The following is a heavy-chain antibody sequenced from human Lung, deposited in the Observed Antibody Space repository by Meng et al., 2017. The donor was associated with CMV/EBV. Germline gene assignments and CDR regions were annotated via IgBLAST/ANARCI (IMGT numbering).Heavy chain of an antibody. D-gene: IGHD3-10*01. Sequence: GESXKISCKGSGYNFDNYWIGWVRQMPGKGLEWMGLIYPGDSDTRYSPAFQGRVTISADKSISTAYLQWSGLKASDTAMYYCARRGSTWFVDYWGQGTLVTVSS. V-gene: IGHV5-51*01. CDR3: ARRGSTWFVDY. J-gene: IGHJ4*02. CDR2: IYPGDSDT. CDR1: GYNFDNYW.